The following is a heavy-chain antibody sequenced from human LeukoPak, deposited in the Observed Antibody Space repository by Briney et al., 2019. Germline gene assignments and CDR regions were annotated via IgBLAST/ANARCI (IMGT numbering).Heavy chain of an antibody. Sequence: HPSETLSLTCTVSGGSIRSSKYWGWIRQPPGKGLEWIGRIYYSGSTYYNPSLKSRVTISVDTSKNQFSLKLSSVTAADTAVYYCARVEADKYCSGGSCYQAQYYYYGMDVWGQGTTVTVSS. CDR1: GGSIRSSKY. J-gene: IGHJ6*02. CDR2: IYYSGST. V-gene: IGHV4-39*07. CDR3: ARVEADKYCSGGSCYQAQYYYYGMDV. D-gene: IGHD2-15*01.